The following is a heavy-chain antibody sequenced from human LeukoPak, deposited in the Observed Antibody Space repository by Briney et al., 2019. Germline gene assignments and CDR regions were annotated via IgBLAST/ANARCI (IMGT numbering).Heavy chain of an antibody. J-gene: IGHJ3*01. Sequence: SETLSLTCTVSGDSVRSDTYYWSWIRQPPGKGLEWIGFVYYSGRTNYNASLKSRVTMSVDTSKNQFSLMLRSVTAADTAVYYCVRETTTEYYDSSGYYRQTEVFDAWGQGTMVTVSS. CDR2: VYYSGRT. CDR3: VRETTTEYYDSSGYYRQTEVFDA. CDR1: GDSVRSDTYY. D-gene: IGHD3-22*01. V-gene: IGHV4-61*01.